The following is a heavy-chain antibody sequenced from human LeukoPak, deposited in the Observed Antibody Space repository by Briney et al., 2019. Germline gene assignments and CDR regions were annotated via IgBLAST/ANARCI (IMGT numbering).Heavy chain of an antibody. J-gene: IGHJ5*02. Sequence: PSQTLSLTCTVSGGSISSGSYYWSWIRQPAGKGLEWIGRIYTSGSTNYNPSLKSRVTISVDTSKNQFSLKLSSVTAADTAVYYCARARLVPAAMSWFDPWGQGTLVTVSS. V-gene: IGHV4-61*02. CDR3: ARARLVPAAMSWFDP. CDR1: GGSISSGSYY. D-gene: IGHD2-2*01. CDR2: IYTSGST.